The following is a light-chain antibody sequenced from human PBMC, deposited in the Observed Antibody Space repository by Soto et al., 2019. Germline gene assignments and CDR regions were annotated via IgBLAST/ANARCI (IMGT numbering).Light chain of an antibody. CDR1: QGVTTN. Sequence: EILMTQFPAVLSVSLGERATLSCRAGQGVTTNFAWYQQKSGQSPRLLIYDVSARATGVPARFSGTGSETDFTLTISGLQSEDSAVYFCQQYNNWPFSFGQGTRLE. CDR2: DVS. V-gene: IGKV3-15*01. J-gene: IGKJ5*01. CDR3: QQYNNWPFS.